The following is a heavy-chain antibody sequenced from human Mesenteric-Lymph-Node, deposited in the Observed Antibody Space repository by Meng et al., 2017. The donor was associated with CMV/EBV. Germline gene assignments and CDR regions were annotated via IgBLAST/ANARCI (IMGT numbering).Heavy chain of an antibody. J-gene: IGHJ6*02. D-gene: IGHD2-2*01. Sequence: KVSCKGSGYSFTSYWIGWVRQMPGKGLEWMGIIYPGDSDTRYSPSFQGQVTISADKSISTAYLQWSSLKASDTAMYYCARMGRYCSSTSCYFEDYYYYGMDVWGQGTTVTVS. CDR3: ARMGRYCSSTSCYFEDYYYYGMDV. CDR1: GYSFTSYW. V-gene: IGHV5-51*01. CDR2: IYPGDSDT.